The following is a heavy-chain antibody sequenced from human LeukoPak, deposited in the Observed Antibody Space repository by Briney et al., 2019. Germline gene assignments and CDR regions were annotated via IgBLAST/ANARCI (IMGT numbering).Heavy chain of an antibody. Sequence: GGSLRLSCAASGFTFSSYSMNWVRQAPGKGLEWVSYISSSSSTIYYADSVKGRFTISRDNAKNSLYLQMNSLRAEDTAVYYCARFPELLLGYLDYWGQGTLVTVSS. V-gene: IGHV3-48*04. D-gene: IGHD2-15*01. CDR3: ARFPELLLGYLDY. J-gene: IGHJ4*02. CDR2: ISSSSSTI. CDR1: GFTFSSYS.